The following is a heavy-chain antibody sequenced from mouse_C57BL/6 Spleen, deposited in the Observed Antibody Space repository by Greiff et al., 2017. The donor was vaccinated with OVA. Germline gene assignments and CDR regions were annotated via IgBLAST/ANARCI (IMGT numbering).Heavy chain of an antibody. Sequence: VQLQQSVAELVRPGASVKLSCTASGFNIKNYYMHWVKQRPEQGLEWIGRIDPANGNTKYDPKFQGKATITADTSSNTAYLQLISLSSEVTAIYYFARDAGEVWFAYWGQGTLVTVSS. J-gene: IGHJ3*01. V-gene: IGHV14-3*01. CDR1: GFNIKNYY. D-gene: IGHD2-13*01. CDR2: IDPANGNT. CDR3: ARDAGEVWFAY.